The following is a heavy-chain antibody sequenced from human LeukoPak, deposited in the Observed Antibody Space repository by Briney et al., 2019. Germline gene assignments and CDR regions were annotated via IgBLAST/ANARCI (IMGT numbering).Heavy chain of an antibody. V-gene: IGHV4-61*02. J-gene: IGHJ4*02. D-gene: IGHD5-18*01. Sequence: SQTLSLTCTVSGGSISSGSYYWGWIRQPAGKGLEWIERIYTSGSTNYNPSLKSRVTISVDTSKNQFSLKLSSVTAADTAVYYCARDGGYSYGLNYLDYWGQGTLVTVSS. CDR3: ARDGGYSYGLNYLDY. CDR1: GGSISSGSYY. CDR2: IYTSGST.